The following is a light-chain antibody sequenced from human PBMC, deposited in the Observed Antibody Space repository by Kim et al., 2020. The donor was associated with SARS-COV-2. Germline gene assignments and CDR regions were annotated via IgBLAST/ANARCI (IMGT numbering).Light chain of an antibody. CDR1: NIGSKS. Sequence: APGRTAGITCGGNNIGSKSVIWYQQKRGQAPVLVMYDDSDRPSGIPERFSGYNSGNTATLTISRVEAGDEADYYCQVWDSSSDHRVFGGGTQLTVL. CDR2: DDS. V-gene: IGLV3-21*03. J-gene: IGLJ3*02. CDR3: QVWDSSSDHRV.